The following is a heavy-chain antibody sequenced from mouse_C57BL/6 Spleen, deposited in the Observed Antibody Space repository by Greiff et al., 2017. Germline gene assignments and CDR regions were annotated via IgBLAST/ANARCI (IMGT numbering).Heavy chain of an antibody. CDR3: ARLEAY. V-gene: IGHV5-17*01. J-gene: IGHJ3*01. Sequence: VQLKQSGGGLVKPGGSLQLSCAASGFTFSDYGMHWVRQAPEKGLEWVAYIRSGSSTIYYADTVKGRFTISRDNAKNTLFLQMTSLRSEDTAMYYCARLEAYWGQGTLVTVSA. CDR1: GFTFSDYG. CDR2: IRSGSSTI.